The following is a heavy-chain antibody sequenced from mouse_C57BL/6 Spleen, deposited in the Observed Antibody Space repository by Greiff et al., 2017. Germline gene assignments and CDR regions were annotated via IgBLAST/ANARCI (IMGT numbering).Heavy chain of an antibody. J-gene: IGHJ1*03. CDR3: TRDTTTEWYFDV. CDR2: ISSGGDYI. Sequence: EVQGVESGEGLVKPGGSLKLSCAASGFTFSSYAMSWVRQTPEKRLEWVAYISSGGDYIYYADTVKGRFTIARDNARNTLYLQMSSLKSEDTAMYYCTRDTTTEWYFDVWGTGTTVTVSS. V-gene: IGHV5-9-1*02. CDR1: GFTFSSYA. D-gene: IGHD1-1*01.